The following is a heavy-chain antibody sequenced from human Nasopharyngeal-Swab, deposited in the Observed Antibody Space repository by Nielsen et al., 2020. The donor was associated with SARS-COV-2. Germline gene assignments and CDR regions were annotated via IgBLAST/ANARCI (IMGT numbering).Heavy chain of an antibody. J-gene: IGHJ3*02. D-gene: IGHD3-3*01. CDR1: GFTFSGSA. Sequence: GGSLRLSCAASGFTFSGSAMHWVRQASGKGLEWVGRIRSKANSYATAYAASVKGRFTISRDNSKNTLYLQMNSLRAEDTAVYYCAREQRITIFGVVNEEAFDIWGQGTMVTVSS. CDR2: IRSKANSYAT. V-gene: IGHV3-73*01. CDR3: AREQRITIFGVVNEEAFDI.